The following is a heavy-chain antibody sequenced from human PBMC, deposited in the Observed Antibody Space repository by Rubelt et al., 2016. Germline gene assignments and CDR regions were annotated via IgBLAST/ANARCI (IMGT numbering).Heavy chain of an antibody. V-gene: IGHV1-18*01. CDR2: ISVSNGNT. CDR1: GYTFTTYA. CDR3: ARDGIAAAVDY. J-gene: IGHJ4*02. Sequence: QVQLVQSETEVKKPGASVKVSCKASGYTFTTYAISWVRQAPGQGLEWMGWISVSNGNTNYAQKFQGRVTMTADTSTGTAYMEVRSLRSDDTAVYYGARDGIAAAVDYWGQGTLGTASS. D-gene: IGHD6-13*01.